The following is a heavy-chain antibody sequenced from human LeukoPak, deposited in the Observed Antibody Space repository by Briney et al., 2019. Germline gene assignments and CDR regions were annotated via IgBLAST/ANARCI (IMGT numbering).Heavy chain of an antibody. J-gene: IGHJ4*02. V-gene: IGHV3-23*01. D-gene: IGHD6-13*01. CDR1: GFTFSSYA. Sequence: GSLRLSCAASGFTFSSYAMSWVRQAPGKGLEWVSAITNSGDNTYYADSVKGRFTISRDNPKNTLYLQINSLRAEDTAIYYCAKAPMEDSWYIHFDYWGQGTLVTVSS. CDR3: AKAPMEDSWYIHFDY. CDR2: ITNSGDNT.